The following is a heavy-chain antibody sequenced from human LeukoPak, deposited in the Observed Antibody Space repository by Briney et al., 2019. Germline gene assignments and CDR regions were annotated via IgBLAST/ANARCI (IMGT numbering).Heavy chain of an antibody. J-gene: IGHJ4*02. D-gene: IGHD1-26*01. CDR1: GFTFSNFG. CDR3: ARDLEGGDYFDY. CDR2: ISSSGSTI. Sequence: GGSLRLSCAASGFTFSNFGMTWVRQAPGKGLEWVSYISSSGSTIYYADSVKGRFTISRDNAKNSLYLQMNSLRAEDTAVYYCARDLEGGDYFDYWGQGTLVTVSS. V-gene: IGHV3-48*04.